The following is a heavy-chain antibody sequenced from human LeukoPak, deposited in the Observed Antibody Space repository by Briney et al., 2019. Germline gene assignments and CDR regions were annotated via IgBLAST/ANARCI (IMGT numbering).Heavy chain of an antibody. CDR2: FSATDGSS. Sequence: GGSLRLSCAASGFTVSSYGMTWVRLAPGKGMGWVSAFSATDGSSKYAESVKGRFTISRDNSKNSLYLQMNSLRDEDTAVYYCAKARIAAAGTGAFDVWGQGTMVTVSS. J-gene: IGHJ3*01. CDR3: AKARIAAAGTGAFDV. CDR1: GFTVSSYG. D-gene: IGHD6-13*01. V-gene: IGHV3-23*01.